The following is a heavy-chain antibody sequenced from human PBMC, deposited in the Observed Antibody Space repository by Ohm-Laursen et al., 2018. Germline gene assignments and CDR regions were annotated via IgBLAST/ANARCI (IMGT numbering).Heavy chain of an antibody. D-gene: IGHD1-26*01. CDR1: GFTFTSSA. Sequence: SVKVSCNASGFTFTSSAVQWVRQARGQRLEWIGWIVVGSGNTNYAQKFQERVTITRDMSTSTAYMELSSLRSEDTAVYYCAADRATTHYYYYGMDVWGQGTTVTVSS. CDR2: IVVGSGNT. V-gene: IGHV1-58*01. CDR3: AADRATTHYYYYGMDV. J-gene: IGHJ6*02.